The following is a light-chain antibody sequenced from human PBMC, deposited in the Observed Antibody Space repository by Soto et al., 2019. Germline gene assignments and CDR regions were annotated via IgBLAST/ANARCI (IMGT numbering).Light chain of an antibody. Sequence: EIVLTQSPGTLSLSTGERATLSCRASQRVSSGYLAWYQQKPGQAPRLLIYGASNRATDIPDRFSGRGSGTDFTLTISRLEPEDFAVYYCQQYGSSPPSSTFGQGTRLEI. CDR2: GAS. V-gene: IGKV3-20*01. CDR3: QQYGSSPPSST. CDR1: QRVSSGY. J-gene: IGKJ5*01.